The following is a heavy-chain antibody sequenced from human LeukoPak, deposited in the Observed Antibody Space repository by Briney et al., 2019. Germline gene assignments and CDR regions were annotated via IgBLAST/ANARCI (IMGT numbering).Heavy chain of an antibody. CDR3: ARDDAGDSSGSNTIGS. D-gene: IGHD3-22*01. Sequence: ASVKVSCKASGYTFTGYYMHWVRQAPGQGLEYMGRINPNSGGTNYAQKFQGRVTMTRDTSISTAYMDLSRLRSEDTAVYYCARDDAGDSSGSNTIGSWGQGTLVTVSS. V-gene: IGHV1-2*02. J-gene: IGHJ4*02. CDR1: GYTFTGYY. CDR2: INPNSGGT.